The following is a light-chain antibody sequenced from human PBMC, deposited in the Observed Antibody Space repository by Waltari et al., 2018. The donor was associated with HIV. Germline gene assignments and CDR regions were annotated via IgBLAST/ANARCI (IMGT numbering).Light chain of an antibody. J-gene: IGLJ2*01. CDR3: TSYAGINPVA. CDR1: SSDVGRDDY. V-gene: IGLV2-8*01. CDR2: EVN. Sequence: QSALTQPPSASGSPGQSVPISCTGTSSDVGRDDYVSWYQQHPGKAPTLLIYEVNKRPSGVPDRFSGSKSGNTASLTVSGLQAEDEAEYYCTSYAGINPVAFGGGTNLTVL.